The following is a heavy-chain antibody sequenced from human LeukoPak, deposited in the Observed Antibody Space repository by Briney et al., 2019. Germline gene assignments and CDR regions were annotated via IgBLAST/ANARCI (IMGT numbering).Heavy chain of an antibody. D-gene: IGHD4-17*01. CDR3: ARDSDYGRLMDY. J-gene: IGHJ4*02. CDR2: ISACNGNT. CDR1: GYSFISYG. Sequence: ASVKDSCKASGYSFISYGISWVRQAPGQGLQWMGWISACNGNTNYAQKFQGRVTMTTDTSTSTAYMELRSLRSDDTAVYYCARDSDYGRLMDYWGQGTLVTVSS. V-gene: IGHV1-18*01.